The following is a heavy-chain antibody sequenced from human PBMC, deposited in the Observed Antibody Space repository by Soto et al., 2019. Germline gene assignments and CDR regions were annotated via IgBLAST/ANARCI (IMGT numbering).Heavy chain of an antibody. Sequence: QVQLVESGGGVVQPGRSLRLSCAASGFISSSYGMHWVRQAPGKGLEWVAFTSYDGSNKYYADSVKGRFTISRDSSKNTRYLQMNSLRADDTAVYYCAKEVGGSYEYFDYWGQGTLVTVSS. CDR3: AKEVGGSYEYFDY. D-gene: IGHD1-26*01. V-gene: IGHV3-30*18. CDR1: GFISSSYG. J-gene: IGHJ4*02. CDR2: TSYDGSNK.